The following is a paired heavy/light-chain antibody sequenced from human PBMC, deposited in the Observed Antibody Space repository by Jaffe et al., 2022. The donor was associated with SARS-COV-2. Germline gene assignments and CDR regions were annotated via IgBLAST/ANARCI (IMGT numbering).Heavy chain of an antibody. CDR1: GYSISSGYH. Sequence: QEQLQESGPGLVKPSETLSLTCTVSGYSISSGYHWGWIRLPPGKGLEWIALIYHSGSTHYSSSLKSRVTISIDTSKNQFSLKLSSVTAADTAVYYCVRQGYCSGTNCHNWFDPWGQGILVTVSS. CDR2: IYHSGST. V-gene: IGHV4-38-2*02. CDR3: VRQGYCSGTNCHNWFDP. D-gene: IGHD2-2*01. J-gene: IGHJ5*02.
Light chain of an antibody. J-gene: IGKJ4*01. CDR2: GAS. CDR3: QQYDDWPT. Sequence: EIVMTQSPATLSVSPGERATLSCRASQSVKTSLVWYQQKPGQAPRVLIYGASTRATGIPARFSGSGSGTEFTLTISSLQSEDFAVYYCQQYDDWPTFGGGTKVEIK. V-gene: IGKV3D-15*01. CDR1: QSVKTS.